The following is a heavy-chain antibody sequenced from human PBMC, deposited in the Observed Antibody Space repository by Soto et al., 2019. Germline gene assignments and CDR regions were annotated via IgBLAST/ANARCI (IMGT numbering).Heavy chain of an antibody. CDR3: SRSDCTSTSYYVVWFDP. CDR1: GFSFSNYG. Sequence: EVQLVESGGGLVKPGGSLRLSCAASGFSFSNYGMNWVRQAPGKGLEWVSSISSSSSYISYADSVKGRFTISRDNAKNSVYLQMNSRRAEDTAVYYCSRSDCTSTSYYVVWFDPWGQGTLVTVSP. D-gene: IGHD2-2*01. J-gene: IGHJ5*02. V-gene: IGHV3-21*01. CDR2: ISSSSSYI.